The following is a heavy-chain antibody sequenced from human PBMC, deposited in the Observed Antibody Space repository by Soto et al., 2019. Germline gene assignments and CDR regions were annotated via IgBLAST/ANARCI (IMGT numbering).Heavy chain of an antibody. V-gene: IGHV4-4*02. J-gene: IGHJ4*02. CDR2: IYHTGIT. CDR1: GGSISSDNW. Sequence: QVQLQESGPGLVRPSGTLSLTCAVSGGSISSDNWWGWVRQPPGKGLEWIGEIYHTGITNYNPSLKSRVIMSVDKSKNQFSLRLTSVTAADTAVFYCARFESPSLLLGELAPYYFDYWGQGILVTVSS. D-gene: IGHD3-16*01. CDR3: ARFESPSLLLGELAPYYFDY.